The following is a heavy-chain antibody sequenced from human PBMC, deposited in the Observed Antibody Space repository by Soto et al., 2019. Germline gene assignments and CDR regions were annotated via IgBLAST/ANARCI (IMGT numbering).Heavy chain of an antibody. J-gene: IGHJ1*01. D-gene: IGHD1-1*01. CDR1: EFTFSNTW. Sequence: EVQLVESGGGLVQPGGSLRLSCAASEFTFSNTWMSWVRQAPGKGLEWVGRIKSKSDSGTTDYAAPVKGRFTISRDDSKNTPYLQMNSLKTEDTAVYYCTTELETNWGQGTLVTVSS. CDR3: TTELETN. V-gene: IGHV3-15*01. CDR2: IKSKSDSGTT.